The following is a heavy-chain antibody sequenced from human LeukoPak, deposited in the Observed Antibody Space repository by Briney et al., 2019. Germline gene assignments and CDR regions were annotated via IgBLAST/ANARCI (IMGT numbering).Heavy chain of an antibody. Sequence: ASVKVSFKASGYTFTGYYMHWVRQAPGQGLEWMGWINPNSGGTNYAQKFQGRVTMTRDTSISTAYMELSRLRSDDTAVYYCARDGVAAGIPRYGMDVWGQGTTVTVSS. V-gene: IGHV1-2*02. J-gene: IGHJ6*02. D-gene: IGHD6-13*01. CDR2: INPNSGGT. CDR3: ARDGVAAGIPRYGMDV. CDR1: GYTFTGYY.